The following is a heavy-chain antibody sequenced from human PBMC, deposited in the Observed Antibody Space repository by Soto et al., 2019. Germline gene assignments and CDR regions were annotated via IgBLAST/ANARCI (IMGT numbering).Heavy chain of an antibody. CDR2: IIPIFGTA. V-gene: IGHV1-69*12. Sequence: QVQLVQSGTEVKKPGSSVKVSCKASGGTFSSYAISWVRQAPGQGLEWMGGIIPIFGTANYAQKFQGRVTITAVQSASTAYLELRSLSSDDTAVYYCATDRGGGVYGDCSGGSCIDAFDIWGQGTMVTVSS. CDR3: ATDRGGGVYGDCSGGSCIDAFDI. CDR1: GGTFSSYA. J-gene: IGHJ3*02. D-gene: IGHD2-15*01.